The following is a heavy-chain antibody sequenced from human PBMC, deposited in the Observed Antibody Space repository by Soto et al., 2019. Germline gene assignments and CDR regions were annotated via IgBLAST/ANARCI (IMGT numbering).Heavy chain of an antibody. J-gene: IGHJ6*02. D-gene: IGHD1-1*01. CDR3: ARRSVSATFFFFFIGYPSCATVF. V-gene: IGHV1-69*13. Sequence: SVKVSCKASGGTFSSYAISWVRQAPGQGLEWMGGIIPIFGTANYAQKFQGRVTITADESTSTAYMELSSLRSEDTAVYYCARRSVSATFFFFFIGYPSCATVFWCQGLTVTL. CDR1: GGTFSSYA. CDR2: IIPIFGTA.